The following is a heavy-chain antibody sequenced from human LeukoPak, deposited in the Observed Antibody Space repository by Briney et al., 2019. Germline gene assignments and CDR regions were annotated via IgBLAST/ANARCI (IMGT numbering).Heavy chain of an antibody. CDR1: GYTFTSYY. CDR3: ASEIAAAGTSVLAY. V-gene: IGHV1-46*01. CDR2: INPSGGST. J-gene: IGHJ4*02. D-gene: IGHD6-13*01. Sequence: ASVKVSCKASGYTFTSYYMHWVRQAPGQGLEWMGIINPSGGSTSYAQKFQGRVTMTRDMSTSTVYMELSSLRSEDTAVYYYASEIAAAGTSVLAYWGQGTLVTVSS.